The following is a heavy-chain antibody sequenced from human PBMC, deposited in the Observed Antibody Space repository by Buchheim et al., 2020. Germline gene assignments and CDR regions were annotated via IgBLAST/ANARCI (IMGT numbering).Heavy chain of an antibody. Sequence: QVQLRQWGAGLLQPSETLSLICAVYGGSFTAYSWTWVRQPPGRGLEWIGEINRGGSTNYDSSLESRVSMSIDTSTNQVSLKLRSVTAADTAVYYCARGRGDGPGTNIHYYSSHMDVWGMGT. J-gene: IGHJ6*03. CDR1: GGSFTAYS. V-gene: IGHV4-34*01. CDR3: ARGRGDGPGTNIHYYSSHMDV. D-gene: IGHD3-10*01. CDR2: INRGGST.